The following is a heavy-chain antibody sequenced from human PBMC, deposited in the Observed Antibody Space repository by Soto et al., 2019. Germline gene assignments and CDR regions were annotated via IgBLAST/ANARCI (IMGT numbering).Heavy chain of an antibody. J-gene: IGHJ1*01. D-gene: IGHD2-21*02. CDR1: GYTFTSYY. Sequence: ASVKVSCKASGYTFTSYYMHWVRQAPGQGLEWMGIINPSGGSRSYAQKFQGRVTMTRDTSTSTVYMELSSLRSEDTAVYYCARAAYCGGDCYLKEAEYFQHWGQGTLVTVSS. CDR3: ARAAYCGGDCYLKEAEYFQH. V-gene: IGHV1-46*01. CDR2: INPSGGSR.